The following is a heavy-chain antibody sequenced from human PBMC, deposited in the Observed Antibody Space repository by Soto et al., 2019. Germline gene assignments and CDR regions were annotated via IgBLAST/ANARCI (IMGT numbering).Heavy chain of an antibody. CDR3: ARGGDFGVVYYYYGMDV. D-gene: IGHD3-3*01. CDR2: INPDSGGT. V-gene: IGHV1-2*02. Sequence: ASVKVSCKVSGYTFTDYYIHWVRQAPGQGLEWVGWINPDSGGTNLAQRFQGRVTMTSDTSINTAYMELSSLRSDDTAVYYCARGGDFGVVYYYYGMDVWGQGTTVTVSS. J-gene: IGHJ6*02. CDR1: GYTFTDYY.